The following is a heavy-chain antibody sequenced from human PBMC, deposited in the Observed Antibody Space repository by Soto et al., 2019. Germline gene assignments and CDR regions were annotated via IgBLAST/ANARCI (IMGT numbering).Heavy chain of an antibody. CDR3: ARDWVATYYYYGMDV. CDR2: ISAYNGNT. CDR1: GYTFTSYG. J-gene: IGHJ6*02. V-gene: IGHV1-18*04. D-gene: IGHD5-12*01. Sequence: ASVKVSCKASGYTFTSYGISWVRQAPGQGLEWMGWISAYNGNTNYAQKLQGRVTMTTDTSTSTAYMELRSLRSDDTAVYYCARDWVATYYYYGMDVWGQGTRVTVSS.